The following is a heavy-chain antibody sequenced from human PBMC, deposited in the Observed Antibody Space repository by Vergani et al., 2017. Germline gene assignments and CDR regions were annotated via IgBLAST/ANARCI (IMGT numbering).Heavy chain of an antibody. CDR3: ARVVSGQQLVAEWFDP. D-gene: IGHD6-13*01. Sequence: QVQLQESGPGLVKPSETLSLTCTVSGYSISSGYYWGWIRQPPGKGLEWIGSIYHSGRTYYNPSLKSRVTISVDTSKNQFSLKLSSVTAADTAVYYCARVVSGQQLVAEWFDPWGQGTLVTVSS. CDR2: IYHSGRT. J-gene: IGHJ5*02. V-gene: IGHV4-38-2*02. CDR1: GYSISSGYY.